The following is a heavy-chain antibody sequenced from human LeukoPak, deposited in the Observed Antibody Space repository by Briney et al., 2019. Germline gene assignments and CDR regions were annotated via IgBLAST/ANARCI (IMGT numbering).Heavy chain of an antibody. J-gene: IGHJ5*02. V-gene: IGHV4-4*07. CDR3: ARDKSYCSSATCHNWFDP. CDR1: GGSFSGYY. D-gene: IGHD2-2*01. Sequence: SETLSLTCAVYGGSFSGYYWSWIRQPAGKGLEWIGRIYTSGSTNYSPSLKRRVTMSVDTSKNQLFLKLSSVTAADTAVYYCARDKSYCSSATCHNWFDPWGQGTLVTVSS. CDR2: IYTSGST.